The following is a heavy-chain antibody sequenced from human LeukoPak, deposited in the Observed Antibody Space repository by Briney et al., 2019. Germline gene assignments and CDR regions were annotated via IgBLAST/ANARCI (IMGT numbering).Heavy chain of an antibody. V-gene: IGHV4-59*01. CDR2: IYYSGST. CDR1: GGSISSYY. D-gene: IGHD3-22*01. CDR3: AREHYYDSSGYYP. Sequence: PSETLSLTCTVSGGSISSYYWSWIRQPPGKGLEWIGYIYYSGSTNYNPSLKSRVTISVDTSKNQFSLKLSSVTAADTAVYYCAREHYYDSSGYYPWGQGTLVTVSS. J-gene: IGHJ4*02.